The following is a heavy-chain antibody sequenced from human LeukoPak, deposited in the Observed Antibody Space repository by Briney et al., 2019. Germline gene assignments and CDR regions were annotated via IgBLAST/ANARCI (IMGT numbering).Heavy chain of an antibody. CDR1: GFTFSSYG. V-gene: IGHV3-30*18. J-gene: IGHJ4*02. D-gene: IGHD6-13*01. CDR2: ISFDGSNK. Sequence: PGGSLRLSCAASGFTFSSYGMHWVRQAPGKGLEWVAVISFDGSNKFYADSVKGRFTISRDNSKNTLYLHMNGLRADDTAVYYCAKQREGISWSPDYWGQGTLVTVSS. CDR3: AKQREGISWSPDY.